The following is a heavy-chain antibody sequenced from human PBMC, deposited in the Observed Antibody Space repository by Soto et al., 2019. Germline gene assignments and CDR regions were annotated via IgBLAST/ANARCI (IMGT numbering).Heavy chain of an antibody. CDR3: ARASPVVTDV. CDR2: IYYSGST. D-gene: IGHD5-18*01. V-gene: IGHV4-30-4*08. Sequence: KASETLSLTCTVSGGPFSRGGYYWSWIRQPPGKGLEWIGYIYYSGSTNYNPSLKSRVTISVDTSKNQFSLKLSSVTAADTAVYYCARASPVVTDVWGQGTTVTVSS. CDR1: GGPFSRGGYY. J-gene: IGHJ6*02.